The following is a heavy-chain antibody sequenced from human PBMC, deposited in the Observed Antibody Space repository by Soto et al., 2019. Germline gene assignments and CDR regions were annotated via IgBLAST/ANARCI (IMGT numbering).Heavy chain of an antibody. CDR3: ARGPPSYYDSSGYYKYFDY. D-gene: IGHD3-22*01. Sequence: QVQLVQSGAEVKKPGASVKVSCKASGYTFTSYGISWVRQAPGQGLEWMGWISAYNGNTNYAQKLQGRVTMTTDTSPSTAYMELRSLRSDDTAVYYCARGPPSYYDSSGYYKYFDYWGQGTLVTVSS. CDR2: ISAYNGNT. V-gene: IGHV1-18*01. CDR1: GYTFTSYG. J-gene: IGHJ4*02.